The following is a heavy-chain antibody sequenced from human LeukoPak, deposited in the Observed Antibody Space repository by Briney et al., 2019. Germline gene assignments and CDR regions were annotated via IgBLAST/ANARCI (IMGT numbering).Heavy chain of an antibody. Sequence: SQTLSLTCTVSGGSISSGSYYWSLIRQPAGKGLEWIGRIYTSGSTNYNPSLKSRVTISVDTSKSHFSLKLSSVTAADTAVYYCARYDTSGAFDIWGQGTTVTVSS. J-gene: IGHJ3*02. V-gene: IGHV4-61*02. CDR2: IYTSGST. CDR1: GGSISSGSYY. CDR3: ARYDTSGAFDI. D-gene: IGHD3-9*01.